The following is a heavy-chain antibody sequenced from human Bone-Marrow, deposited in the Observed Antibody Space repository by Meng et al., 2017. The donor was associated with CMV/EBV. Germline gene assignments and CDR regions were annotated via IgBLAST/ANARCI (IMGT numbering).Heavy chain of an antibody. V-gene: IGHV3-13*01. CDR2: IGSAGDR. D-gene: IGHD1-20*01. CDR3: ARQWDYGYNSLDY. CDR1: GFSFSSHD. J-gene: IGHJ4*02. Sequence: GESLKISCAASGFSFSSHDMNWVRQTPGKGLEWVSSIGSAGDRYYAGSVKGRFTISRENAKNSFSLQMNSLRVGDTAVYYCARQWDYGYNSLDYWGQGTLVTVSS.